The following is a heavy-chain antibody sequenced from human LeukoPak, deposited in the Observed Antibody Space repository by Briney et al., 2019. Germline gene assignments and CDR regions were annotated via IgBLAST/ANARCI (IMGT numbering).Heavy chain of an antibody. CDR3: ARGQEMYLAARPADHFDY. J-gene: IGHJ4*02. Sequence: SETLSLTCTVSGGSISSSSYYWGWIRQPPGKGLEWIGSIYYSGSTYYNPSLKSRVTISVDRSKNQFSLKLSSVTAADTAVYYCARGQEMYLAARPADHFDYWGQGTLVTVSS. CDR1: GGSISSSSYY. V-gene: IGHV4-39*07. CDR2: IYYSGST. D-gene: IGHD6-6*01.